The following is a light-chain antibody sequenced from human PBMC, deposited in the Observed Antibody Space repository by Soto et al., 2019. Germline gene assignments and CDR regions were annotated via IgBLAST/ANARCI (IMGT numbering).Light chain of an antibody. CDR3: QPSFSLSS. J-gene: IGKJ1*01. CDR2: KAS. V-gene: IGKV1-5*03. Sequence: DIQMTQSPSALSASVGDSVSITCRASQTVGPWWAWYQQKPGKPPNIILYKASNLESGVPSRISGSCSGTQFTLTIGILQPHVFATYICQPSFSLSSFGQGTKLEGK. CDR1: QTVGPW.